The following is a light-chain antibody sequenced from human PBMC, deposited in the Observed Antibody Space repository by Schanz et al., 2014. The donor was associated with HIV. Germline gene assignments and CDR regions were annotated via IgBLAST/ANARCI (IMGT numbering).Light chain of an antibody. Sequence: QSVLTQPPSVSGTPGQRVIISCTGSSSNIGATYDVHWYQQVPGTAPKLLIYGNNNRPSGVPDRFSGSKSDTSASLAISGLRSEDEADYYCAAWDDSLSGPVFGGGTKLTVL. V-gene: IGLV1-40*01. J-gene: IGLJ2*01. CDR3: AAWDDSLSGPV. CDR2: GNN. CDR1: SSNIGATYD.